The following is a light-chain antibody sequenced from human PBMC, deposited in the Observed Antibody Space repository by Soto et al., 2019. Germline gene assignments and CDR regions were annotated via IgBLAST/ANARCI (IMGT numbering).Light chain of an antibody. CDR3: SSYAGSSPV. Sequence: QSALAQPPSASGSPGQSVTISCTGTSSDVGGYNYASWYQQHPGKAPKLMIYEVSYRPSGVSDRFSGPKSGNTASLTVSGLQAEDEADYYCSSYAGSSPVFGTGTKVTVL. J-gene: IGLJ1*01. V-gene: IGLV2-8*01. CDR2: EVS. CDR1: SSDVGGYNY.